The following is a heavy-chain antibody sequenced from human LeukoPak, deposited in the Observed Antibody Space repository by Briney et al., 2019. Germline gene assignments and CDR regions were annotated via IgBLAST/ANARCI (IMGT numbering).Heavy chain of an antibody. D-gene: IGHD2-2*02. J-gene: IGHJ5*02. CDR1: GGSISSGDYY. CDR2: IYYSGST. CDR3: ARVSVYCSSTSCYTRGINNWFDP. Sequence: PSETLSLTCTVSGGSISSGDYYWGWIRQPPGKGLEWIGYIYYSGSTYYNPSLKSRVTISVDTSKNQFSLKLSSVTAADTAVYYCARVSVYCSSTSCYTRGINNWFDPWGQGTLVAVSS. V-gene: IGHV4-30-4*01.